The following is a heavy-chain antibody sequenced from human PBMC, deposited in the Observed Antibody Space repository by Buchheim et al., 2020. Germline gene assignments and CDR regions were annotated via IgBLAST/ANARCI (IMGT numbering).Heavy chain of an antibody. D-gene: IGHD3-10*01. CDR1: GFTFSSYG. CDR2: ISYDGSNK. J-gene: IGHJ4*02. V-gene: IGHV3-30*18. Sequence: QVQLVESGGGVVQPGRSLRLSCAASGFTFSSYGMHWVRQAPGKGLEGVAVISYDGSNKYYADSVKGRFTISRDNSKNTLYLQMNSLRAEDTAVYYCAKEDVLLWFGELPYFDYWGQGTL. CDR3: AKEDVLLWFGELPYFDY.